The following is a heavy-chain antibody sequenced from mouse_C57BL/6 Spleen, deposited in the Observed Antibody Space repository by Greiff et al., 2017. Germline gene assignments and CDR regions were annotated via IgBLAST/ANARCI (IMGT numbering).Heavy chain of an antibody. V-gene: IGHV1-82*01. D-gene: IGHD2-3*01. CDR2: IYPGDGDT. J-gene: IGHJ3*01. Sequence: VQRVESGPELVKPGASVKISCKASGYAFSSSWMNWVKQRPGKGLEWIGRIYPGDGDTNYNGKFKGKATLTADKSSSTAYMQLSSLTSEDSAVYFCARWEDGYYFAYWGQGTLVTVSA. CDR1: GYAFSSSW. CDR3: ARWEDGYYFAY.